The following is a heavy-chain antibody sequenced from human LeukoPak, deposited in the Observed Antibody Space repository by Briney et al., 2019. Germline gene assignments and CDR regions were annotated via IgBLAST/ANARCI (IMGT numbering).Heavy chain of an antibody. CDR2: ISSSSSYI. D-gene: IGHD3-10*01. J-gene: IGHJ3*02. V-gene: IGHV3-21*03. CDR1: GFTFSSYS. Sequence: GGSLRLSCAASGFTFSSYSMNWVRQPPGKGLEWVSSISSSSSYIYYADSVKGRFTISRDNAKNSLYLQMNSLKTEDTAVYYCTTDSPLHLWFGGTDAFDIWGQGTMVTVSS. CDR3: TTDSPLHLWFGGTDAFDI.